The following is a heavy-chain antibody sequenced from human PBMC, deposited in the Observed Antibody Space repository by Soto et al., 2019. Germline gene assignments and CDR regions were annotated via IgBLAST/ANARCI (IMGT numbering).Heavy chain of an antibody. CDR2: INHSGST. CDR3: ARRGMNGARDYYYYMDV. D-gene: IGHD3-16*01. J-gene: IGHJ6*03. Sequence: PSETLSLTCAVYGGSFSGDYWSWIRQPPGKGLEWIGEINHSGSTNYNPSLKSRVTISVDTSKNQFSLKLSSVTAADTAVYYCARRGMNGARDYYYYMDVWGKGTTVTVSS. CDR1: GGSFSGDY. V-gene: IGHV4-34*01.